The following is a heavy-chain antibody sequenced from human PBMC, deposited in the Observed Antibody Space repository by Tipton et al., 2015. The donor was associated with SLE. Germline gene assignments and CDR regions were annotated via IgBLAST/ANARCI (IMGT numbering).Heavy chain of an antibody. Sequence: TLSLTCAVYGGSFSGYYWSWIRQPPGKGLEWIGEINHSGSTNYNPSLKSRVTISVDTSKNQFSLKLNSVTAADTAVYYCARRDFWTGYFDYWGQGTLVTVSS. D-gene: IGHD3/OR15-3a*01. V-gene: IGHV4-34*01. CDR1: GGSFSGYY. J-gene: IGHJ4*02. CDR3: ARRDFWTGYFDY. CDR2: INHSGST.